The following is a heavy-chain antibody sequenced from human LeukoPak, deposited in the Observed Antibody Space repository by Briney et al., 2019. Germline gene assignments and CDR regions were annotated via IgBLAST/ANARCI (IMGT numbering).Heavy chain of an antibody. V-gene: IGHV1-2*02. J-gene: IGHJ5*02. D-gene: IGHD1-7*01. CDR1: GYTFTGYY. CDR2: INPNSGGT. Sequence: ASVKVSCKASGYTFTGYYMHWVRQAPGQGLEWMGWINPNSGGTNYAQKFQGRVTMTRDTSISTAYMELSRLRSDDTAVYYCARVKMAGTTYNWFDPWGQGTLVIVSS. CDR3: ARVKMAGTTYNWFDP.